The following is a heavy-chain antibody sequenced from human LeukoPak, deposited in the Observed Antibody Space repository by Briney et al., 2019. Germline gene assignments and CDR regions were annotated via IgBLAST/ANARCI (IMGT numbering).Heavy chain of an antibody. V-gene: IGHV4-34*01. CDR3: ARARGVVVPAGGLIQH. D-gene: IGHD2-2*01. CDR2: INHSGST. CDR1: GGSFSGYY. Sequence: SETLSLTCAVYGGSFSGYYWSWIRQPPGKGLEWIGEINHSGSTNYNPSLKSRVTISVDTSKNQFSLKLSSVTAADTAVYHCARARGVVVPAGGLIQHWGQGTLVTVSS. J-gene: IGHJ1*01.